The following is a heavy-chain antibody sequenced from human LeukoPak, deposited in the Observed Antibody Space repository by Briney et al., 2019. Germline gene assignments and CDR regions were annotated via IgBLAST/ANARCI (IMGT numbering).Heavy chain of an antibody. CDR1: GGSISSSSYY. J-gene: IGHJ4*02. Sequence: SETLSLTCTVSGGSISSSSYYWGWIRQPPGKGLEWIGSIYYSGSTYYNPSLKSRVTISVDTSKNQFSLKLSSVTAADTAVYYCARTSYYDSSGYYSEPDYWGQGTLVTVSS. CDR3: ARTSYYDSSGYYSEPDY. D-gene: IGHD3-22*01. CDR2: IYYSGST. V-gene: IGHV4-39*07.